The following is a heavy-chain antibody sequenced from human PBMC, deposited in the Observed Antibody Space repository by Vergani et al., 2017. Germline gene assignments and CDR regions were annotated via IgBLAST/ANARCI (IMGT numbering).Heavy chain of an antibody. V-gene: IGHV3-23*04. CDR3: AKDKGPWGYGSGSYSDY. Sequence: EVQLVESGGGLVQPGRSLRLSCAASGFTFSSYAMSWVRQAPGKGLEWVSAISGSGGSTYYADSVKGRFTISRDNSKNTLYLQMNSLRAEDTAVYYCAKDKGPWGYGSGSYSDYWGQGTLVTVSS. CDR1: GFTFSSYA. CDR2: ISGSGGST. D-gene: IGHD3-10*01. J-gene: IGHJ4*02.